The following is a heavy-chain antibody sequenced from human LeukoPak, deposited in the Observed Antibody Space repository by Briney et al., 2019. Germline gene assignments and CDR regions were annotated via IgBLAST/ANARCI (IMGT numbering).Heavy chain of an antibody. V-gene: IGHV3-30*18. CDR1: GFTFSSYG. D-gene: IGHD3-22*01. Sequence: GGSLRLSCEASGFTFSSYGMHWVRQAPGKGLEWVAVISYDGSNKYYADSVKGRFTISRDNSKNTLYRQMNSLRAEDTAVYYCAKEGVPPHTYDSSGSYYFDYWGQGTLVTVSS. CDR2: ISYDGSNK. J-gene: IGHJ4*02. CDR3: AKEGVPPHTYDSSGSYYFDY.